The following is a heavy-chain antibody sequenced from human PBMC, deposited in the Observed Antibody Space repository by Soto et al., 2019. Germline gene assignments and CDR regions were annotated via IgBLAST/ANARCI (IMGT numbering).Heavy chain of an antibody. J-gene: IGHJ4*02. D-gene: IGHD3-3*01. CDR2: IYYSGST. CDR3: ARGGSVYDFWSGYLG. CDR1: GGNIGSYY. Sequence: SETLSLICTVSGGNIGSYYWSWIRQPPGKGLEWIGYIYYSGSTNYNPSLKSRVTISVDTSKNQFSLKLSSVTAADTAVYYCARGGSVYDFWSGYLGWGQGTLVTVSS. V-gene: IGHV4-59*01.